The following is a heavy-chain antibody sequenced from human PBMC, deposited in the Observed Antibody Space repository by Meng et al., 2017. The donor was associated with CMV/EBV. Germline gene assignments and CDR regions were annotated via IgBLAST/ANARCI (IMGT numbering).Heavy chain of an antibody. Sequence: YYMHWVRQAPGQGLEWMGWINPNSGGTNYAQKFQGRVTMTRDTSISTAYMELSRLRSDDTAVYYCARPQNSDIVVVPAATSPPSAGYWGQGTLVTVSS. CDR2: INPNSGGT. CDR3: ARPQNSDIVVVPAATSPPSAGY. J-gene: IGHJ4*02. D-gene: IGHD2-2*01. CDR1: YY. V-gene: IGHV1-2*02.